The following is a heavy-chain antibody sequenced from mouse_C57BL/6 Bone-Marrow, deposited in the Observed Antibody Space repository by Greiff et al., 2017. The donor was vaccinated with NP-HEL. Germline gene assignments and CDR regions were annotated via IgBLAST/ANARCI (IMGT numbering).Heavy chain of an antibody. V-gene: IGHV1-50*01. J-gene: IGHJ2*01. CDR1: GYTFTSYW. Sequence: QVQLQQPGAELVKPGASVKLSCKASGYTFTSYWMQWVKQRPGQGLEWIGEIDPSDSYTNYNQKFKGKATLTVDTSSSTAYMQLSSLTSEDSAVYYCASFLFDYWGQGTTLTVSS. CDR3: ASFLFDY. CDR2: IDPSDSYT.